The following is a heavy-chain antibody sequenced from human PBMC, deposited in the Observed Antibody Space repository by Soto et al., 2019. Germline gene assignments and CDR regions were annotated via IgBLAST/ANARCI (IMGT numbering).Heavy chain of an antibody. CDR2: IKSKTDGGTT. Sequence: LRLSCAASGFTFSNAWMSWVRQAPGKGLEWVGRIKSKTDGGTTDYAAPVKGRFTISRDDSKNTLYLQMNSLKTEDTAVYYCTTQVGYRQLVRIGYYYGMDVWGQGTTVTVSS. J-gene: IGHJ6*02. CDR1: GFTFSNAW. CDR3: TTQVGYRQLVRIGYYYGMDV. D-gene: IGHD6-6*01. V-gene: IGHV3-15*01.